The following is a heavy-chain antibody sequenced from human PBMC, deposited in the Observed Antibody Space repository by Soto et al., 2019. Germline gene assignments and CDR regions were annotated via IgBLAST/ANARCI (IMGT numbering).Heavy chain of an antibody. CDR3: ARDAVASYYDSSPINWFDP. CDR1: GYTFTSYY. V-gene: IGHV1-46*01. D-gene: IGHD3-22*01. Sequence: GASVKVSWKASGYTFTSYYIYWVRQAPGQGLEWMGIINPSGGKTRYAQTFQGRVTMTRDTSTSTVYMELSSLRSEDTAVYYCARDAVASYYDSSPINWFDPCGQGTPVTVSS. CDR2: INPSGGKT. J-gene: IGHJ5*02.